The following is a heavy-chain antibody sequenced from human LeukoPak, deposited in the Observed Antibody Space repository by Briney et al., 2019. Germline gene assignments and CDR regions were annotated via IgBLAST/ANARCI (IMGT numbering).Heavy chain of an antibody. CDR3: AKVEGYSSSWYGRGYFDY. CDR1: GFTFSNYA. CDR2: ISGSGGST. J-gene: IGHJ4*02. Sequence: PGGSLRLSCAASGFTFSNYAMSWVRQAPGKGLEWVSAISGSGGSTYYADSVKGRFTISRDNSKNTLYLQMNSLRAEDTAVYYCAKVEGYSSSWYGRGYFDYWGQGTLVTVSS. V-gene: IGHV3-23*01. D-gene: IGHD6-13*01.